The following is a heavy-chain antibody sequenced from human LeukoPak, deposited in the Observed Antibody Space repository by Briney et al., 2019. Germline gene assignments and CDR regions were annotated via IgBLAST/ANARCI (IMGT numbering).Heavy chain of an antibody. J-gene: IGHJ4*02. CDR1: GGSVSSGSYY. Sequence: SETLSLTCTVSGGSVSSGSYYWSWIRQPPGKGLEWIGYIYYSGSTNYNPSLKSRVTISVDTSKNQFSLKLSSVTAADTAVYYCAGKLRAPEYDSSGYSDYWGQGTLVTVSS. CDR3: AGKLRAPEYDSSGYSDY. D-gene: IGHD3-22*01. CDR2: IYYSGST. V-gene: IGHV4-61*01.